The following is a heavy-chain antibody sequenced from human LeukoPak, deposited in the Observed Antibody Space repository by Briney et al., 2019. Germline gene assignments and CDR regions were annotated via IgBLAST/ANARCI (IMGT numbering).Heavy chain of an antibody. Sequence: PGRSLRLSCAASGFTFSSYGMHWIRQAPGKGLEWMSVIWNDGSNKYYADSVKGRFTISRDNSKNTLYLQMNSLRAEDTAVYYCARDRRYGALYYFDYWGQGTLVTVSS. V-gene: IGHV3-33*01. J-gene: IGHJ4*02. CDR2: IWNDGSNK. D-gene: IGHD4-17*01. CDR3: ARDRRYGALYYFDY. CDR1: GFTFSSYG.